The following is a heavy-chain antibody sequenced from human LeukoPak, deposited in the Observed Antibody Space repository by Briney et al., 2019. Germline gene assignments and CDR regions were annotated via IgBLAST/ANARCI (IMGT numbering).Heavy chain of an antibody. CDR2: IKHDGSEK. Sequence: GGSLRLSCAASGFTFSSYWMSWVRQAPGKGLEWVANIKHDGSEKHYVDSVKGRFTISRDNGKNSLSLQMNSLGAEDTAVYYCAREDYGDYALFDYWGQGTLVTVSS. J-gene: IGHJ4*02. CDR1: GFTFSSYW. CDR3: AREDYGDYALFDY. D-gene: IGHD4-17*01. V-gene: IGHV3-7*01.